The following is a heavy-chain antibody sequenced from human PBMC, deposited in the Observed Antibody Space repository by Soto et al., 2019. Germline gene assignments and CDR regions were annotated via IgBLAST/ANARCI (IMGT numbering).Heavy chain of an antibody. Sequence: SETLSLTCTVSGGSISSYYWSWIRQPPGKGLEWIGYIYYSGSTNYNPSLKSRVTISVDTSKNQFSLKLSSVTAADTAVYYCARTPPDDYGDYGGNYYYYYMDVWGKGTTVTVSS. V-gene: IGHV4-59*01. CDR3: ARTPPDDYGDYGGNYYYYYMDV. J-gene: IGHJ6*03. CDR1: GGSISSYY. CDR2: IYYSGST. D-gene: IGHD4-17*01.